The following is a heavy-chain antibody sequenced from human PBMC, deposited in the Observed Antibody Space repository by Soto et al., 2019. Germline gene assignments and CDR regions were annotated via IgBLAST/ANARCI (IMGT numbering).Heavy chain of an antibody. CDR2: IIPIFATP. V-gene: IGHV1-69*12. J-gene: IGHJ6*02. CDR1: GGTFSTFA. CDR3: ARRNYDVIVVDGASRGYQQADNGMNV. Sequence: QDHLVQSGAAVKNPASSIKISCRSTGGTFSTFAFSWVRQAPGQGLEWIGGIIPIFATPIYAQKSQGRVPITADDSTSTGSMEVTSLCSNDTAGYFCARRNYDVIVVDGASRGYQQADNGMNVWGQGTSVSVSS. D-gene: IGHD2-21*01.